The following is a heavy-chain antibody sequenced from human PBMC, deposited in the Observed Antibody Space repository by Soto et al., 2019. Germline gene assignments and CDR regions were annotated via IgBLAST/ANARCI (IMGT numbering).Heavy chain of an antibody. J-gene: IGHJ4*02. V-gene: IGHV4-39*01. CDR2: IYYSGST. CDR3: ARETYYYDSSGYRDY. D-gene: IGHD3-22*01. Sequence: AETLSLTCTVSGGSISSSRYYWGWIRQPPGKGLEGIGSIYYSGSTYYNPSLKSRVTISIDTSKNQFSLKLSSVTAADTAVYYCARETYYYDSSGYRDYWGQGTLVTVSS. CDR1: GGSISSSRYY.